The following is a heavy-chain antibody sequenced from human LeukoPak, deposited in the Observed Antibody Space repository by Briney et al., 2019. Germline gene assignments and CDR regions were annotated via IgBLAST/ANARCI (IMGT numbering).Heavy chain of an antibody. CDR2: ISGIGDRT. CDR3: ARVWDGYNSSGKNKTQEVDAFDI. Sequence: AGGSLRLSCAASGFTFSTYAMSWVRQAPGKGLEWVSAISGIGDRTYYADSVKGRFTISRDNAKNSLYLQMNSLRAEDTAVYYCARVWDGYNSSGKNKTQEVDAFDIWGQGTMVTVSS. V-gene: IGHV3-23*01. J-gene: IGHJ3*02. CDR1: GFTFSTYA. D-gene: IGHD5-24*01.